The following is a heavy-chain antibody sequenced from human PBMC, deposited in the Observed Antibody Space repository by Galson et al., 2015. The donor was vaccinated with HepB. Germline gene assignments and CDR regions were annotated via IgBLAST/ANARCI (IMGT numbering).Heavy chain of an antibody. CDR3: AKTGVGMIGRGVNY. CDR1: GFTFSSYA. CDR2: ISGSGGST. V-gene: IGHV3-23*01. Sequence: SLRLSCAASGFTFSSYAMSWVRQAPGKGLEWVSAISGSGGSTYYADSVKGRFTISRDNSKNTLYLQMNSLRAEDTAVYYCAKTGVGMIGRGVNYWGQGTLVTVSS. J-gene: IGHJ4*02. D-gene: IGHD3-22*01.